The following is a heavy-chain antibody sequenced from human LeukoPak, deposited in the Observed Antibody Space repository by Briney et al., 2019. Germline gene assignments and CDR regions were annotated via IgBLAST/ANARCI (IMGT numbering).Heavy chain of an antibody. V-gene: IGHV3-23*01. CDR3: AKHGSGRYFDY. J-gene: IGHJ4*02. D-gene: IGHD6-19*01. CDR1: GFTFSSYA. CDR2: ISGSGDNT. Sequence: SGGSLSFSCAASGFTFSSYACSWVRQAPGKGLEWVSAISGSGDNTYYADSVKGRFTISRDNSKSTLYLQVNSLRAEDRAVYYCAKHGSGRYFDYWGQGTLVTVSS.